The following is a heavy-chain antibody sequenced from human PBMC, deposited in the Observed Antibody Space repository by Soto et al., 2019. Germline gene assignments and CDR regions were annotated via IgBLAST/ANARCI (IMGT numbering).Heavy chain of an antibody. CDR2: IIPILVIA. V-gene: IGHV1-69*02. CDR3: ARTSSSSSNWFDP. Sequence: SVKVSCKASGGTFSSYTISWVRQAPGQGLEWMGRIIPILVIANYAQKFQGRVTITADKSTSTAYMELSSLRSEDTAVYYCARTSSSSSNWFDPWGQGTLVTVSS. D-gene: IGHD6-6*01. CDR1: GGTFSSYT. J-gene: IGHJ5*02.